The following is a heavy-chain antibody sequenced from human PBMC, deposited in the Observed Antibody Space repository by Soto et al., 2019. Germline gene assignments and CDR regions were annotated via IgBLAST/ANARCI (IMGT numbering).Heavy chain of an antibody. CDR3: ARLLSGLRFLEWPHSNWFDP. CDR2: IYYSGST. J-gene: IGHJ5*02. D-gene: IGHD3-3*01. CDR1: GGSISSSSYY. Sequence: SETLSLTCTVSGGSISSSSYYWGWIRQPPGKGLEWIGSIYYSGSTYYNPSLKSRVTISVDTSKNQFSLKLSSVTAADTAVYYCARLLSGLRFLEWPHSNWFDPWGQGTLVTVSS. V-gene: IGHV4-39*01.